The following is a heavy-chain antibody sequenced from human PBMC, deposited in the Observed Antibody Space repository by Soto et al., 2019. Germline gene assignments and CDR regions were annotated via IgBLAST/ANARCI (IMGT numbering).Heavy chain of an antibody. J-gene: IGHJ6*02. Sequence: PGGSLRLSCAGSGFTFSGSAMHWVRQASGKGLEWVGRIRSKANSYATAYAASVKGRFTISRDDSKNTAYLQMNSLKTEDTAVYYCTTPYCSGGSCYHDGYYYYYGMDVWGQGTTVTVSS. CDR2: IRSKANSYAT. D-gene: IGHD2-15*01. CDR1: GFTFSGSA. V-gene: IGHV3-73*01. CDR3: TTPYCSGGSCYHDGYYYYYGMDV.